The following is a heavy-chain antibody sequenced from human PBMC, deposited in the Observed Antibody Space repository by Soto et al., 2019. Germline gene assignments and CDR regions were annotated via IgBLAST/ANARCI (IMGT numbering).Heavy chain of an antibody. Sequence: PGGSLRLSCAASGFTFSSYSMNWVRQAPGKGLEWVSSISSSSSYIYYADSVKGRFTISRDNAKNSLYLQMNSLRAEDTAVYYCARDPPTNYDILTGLITLDYWGQGTLVTVSS. D-gene: IGHD3-9*01. CDR3: ARDPPTNYDILTGLITLDY. CDR1: GFTFSSYS. J-gene: IGHJ4*02. CDR2: ISSSSSYI. V-gene: IGHV3-21*01.